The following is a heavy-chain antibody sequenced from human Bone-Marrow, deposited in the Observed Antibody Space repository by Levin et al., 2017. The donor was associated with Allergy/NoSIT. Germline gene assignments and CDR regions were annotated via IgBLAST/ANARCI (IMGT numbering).Heavy chain of an antibody. CDR2: ISWDSGSI. D-gene: IGHD4-23*01. Sequence: PGGSLRLSCAASGFSFDDYAMHWVRQAPGKGLEWVSGISWDSGSIVYADSVKGRFTISRDNAKNSLYLQMNSLRADDTALYSCAKDFDTGGNKGDAFDLWGQGTMVTVSS. CDR3: AKDFDTGGNKGDAFDL. CDR1: GFSFDDYA. J-gene: IGHJ3*01. V-gene: IGHV3-9*01.